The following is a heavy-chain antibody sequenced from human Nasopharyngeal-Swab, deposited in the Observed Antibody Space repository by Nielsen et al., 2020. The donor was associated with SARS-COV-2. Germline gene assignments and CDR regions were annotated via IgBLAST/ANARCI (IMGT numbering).Heavy chain of an antibody. Sequence: GESLKISCAASGFTFSSNAMHWVRQAPGKGLEWVAVISYDGSNKYYADSVKGRFTISRDNSKNTLYLQMNSLRAEDTAVYYCARDAALLWFGELGGWFDPWGQGTLVTVSS. V-gene: IGHV3-30-3*01. CDR1: GFTFSSNA. J-gene: IGHJ5*02. D-gene: IGHD3-10*01. CDR2: ISYDGSNK. CDR3: ARDAALLWFGELGGWFDP.